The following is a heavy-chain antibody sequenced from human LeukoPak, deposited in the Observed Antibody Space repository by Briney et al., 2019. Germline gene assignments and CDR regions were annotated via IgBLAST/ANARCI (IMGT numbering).Heavy chain of an antibody. Sequence: PGGSLRLSCAASGFTFSSYSMNSVRQAPGKGLEWVSSISSSSSYIYYADSVKGRFTISIDNAKNSLYLQMNSLRAEDTAVYYCARDSGHYDILTGYQDAFDIWGQGTMVTVSS. J-gene: IGHJ3*02. V-gene: IGHV3-21*01. D-gene: IGHD3-9*01. CDR1: GFTFSSYS. CDR3: ARDSGHYDILTGYQDAFDI. CDR2: ISSSSSYI.